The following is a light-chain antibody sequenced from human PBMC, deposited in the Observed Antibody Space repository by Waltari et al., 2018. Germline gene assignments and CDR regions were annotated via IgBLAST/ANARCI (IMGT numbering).Light chain of an antibody. V-gene: IGLV1-44*01. J-gene: IGLJ3*02. CDR2: NND. Sequence: QSVLTQPPSASGTPGQRVTISCSGSSSNIGGNPVNWYQQLPGTAPKRLIYNNDRRPAGVPDRFSGSKSGTSASLAISGLQSEDEADYYCAAWDDSRNGPVFGGGTKLPVL. CDR1: SSNIGGNP. CDR3: AAWDDSRNGPV.